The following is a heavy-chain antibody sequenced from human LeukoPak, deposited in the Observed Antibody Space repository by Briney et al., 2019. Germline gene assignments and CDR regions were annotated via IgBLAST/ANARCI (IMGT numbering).Heavy chain of an antibody. CDR1: GGSISSYY. CDR2: IYYSGST. CDR3: ARGGSTAITDFDY. V-gene: IGHV4-59*08. D-gene: IGHD4-11*01. Sequence: SETLSLTCTVSGGSISSYYWSWIRQPPGKGLEWIGYIYYSGSTNYNPSLKSRVTISVDTSKNQFSLKLSSVTAADTAVYYCARGGSTAITDFDYWGQGTLVTVSS. J-gene: IGHJ4*02.